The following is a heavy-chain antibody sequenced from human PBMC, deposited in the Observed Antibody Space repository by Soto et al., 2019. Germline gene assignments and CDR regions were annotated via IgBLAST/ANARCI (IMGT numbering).Heavy chain of an antibody. Sequence: SETLSPTCPVSGGSVRYWSYYWAWLRQPPGKVLEWIGHIYHSGSTIYNPSLKSQVTISRDTSKSQFSLNLNSMTAADTTVYYCAGYNWNYYFDPWGQGTLVTVSS. CDR1: GGSVRYWSYY. CDR3: AGYNWNYYFDP. CDR2: IYHSGST. V-gene: IGHV4-61*01. D-gene: IGHD1-7*01. J-gene: IGHJ5*02.